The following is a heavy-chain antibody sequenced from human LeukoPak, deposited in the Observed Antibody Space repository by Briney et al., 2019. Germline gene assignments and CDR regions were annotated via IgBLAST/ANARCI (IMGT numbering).Heavy chain of an antibody. D-gene: IGHD2-2*02. V-gene: IGHV5-51*01. J-gene: IGHJ4*02. CDR3: TITLGWGPYCSSTSCYTD. CDR1: GYSFTSYW. Sequence: GESLKISCKGSGYSFTSYWIGWVRRMPGKGLEWMGIIYPGDSDTRYSPSFQGQVTISADKSISTAYLQWSSLKASDTAMYYCTITLGWGPYCSSTSCYTDWGQGTLVTVSS. CDR2: IYPGDSDT.